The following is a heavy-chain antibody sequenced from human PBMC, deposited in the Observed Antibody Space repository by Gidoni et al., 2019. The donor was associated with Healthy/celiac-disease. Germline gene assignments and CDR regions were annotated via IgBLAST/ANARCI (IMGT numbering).Heavy chain of an antibody. CDR2: IYYSGST. V-gene: IGHV4-39*01. D-gene: IGHD6-19*01. CDR1: GGSISSSSYY. CDR3: ARQALGFRGIAVD. J-gene: IGHJ4*02. Sequence: QLQLQESGPGLVKPSETLSITCTVSGGSISSSSYYWGWIRQPPGKGLEWIGSIYYSGSTYYNPSLKSRVTISVDTSKNQFSLKLSSVTAADTAVYYCARQALGFRGIAVDWGQGTLVTVSS.